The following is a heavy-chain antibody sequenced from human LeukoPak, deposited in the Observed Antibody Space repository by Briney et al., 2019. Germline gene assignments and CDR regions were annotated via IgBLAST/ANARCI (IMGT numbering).Heavy chain of an antibody. J-gene: IGHJ4*02. Sequence: ASVKVSCKASGYTFTSYAMHWVRQAPGQRLEWMGWINAGNGNTKYSQKFQGRVTITRDTSASTAYMELSSLRSDDTAVYYCARPNFLPYDDYGDYDEEYYFDYWGQGTLVTVSS. V-gene: IGHV1-3*01. D-gene: IGHD4-17*01. CDR3: ARPNFLPYDDYGDYDEEYYFDY. CDR1: GYTFTSYA. CDR2: INAGNGNT.